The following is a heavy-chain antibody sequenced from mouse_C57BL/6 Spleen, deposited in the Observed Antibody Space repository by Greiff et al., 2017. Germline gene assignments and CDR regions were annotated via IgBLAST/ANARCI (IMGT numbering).Heavy chain of an antibody. CDR1: GYAFSSYW. Sequence: VKLMESGAELVKPGASVKISCKASGYAFSSYWINWVKQRPGKGLEWIGKIYPGDGDTNYNGKFKGKATLTADKSSSTAYMQLSSLTSEDSAVYFCARGGGYSLFDYWGQGTTLTVSS. CDR2: IYPGDGDT. D-gene: IGHD2-3*01. J-gene: IGHJ2*01. V-gene: IGHV1-80*01. CDR3: ARGGGYSLFDY.